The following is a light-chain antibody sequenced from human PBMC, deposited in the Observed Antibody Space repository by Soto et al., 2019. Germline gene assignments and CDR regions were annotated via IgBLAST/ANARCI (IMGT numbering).Light chain of an antibody. V-gene: IGKV3-20*01. CDR1: QSLNRD. CDR2: GAS. CDR3: QQYGSSPRT. J-gene: IGKJ5*01. Sequence: EIVLTQSPATLSLSPGERATLSCRASQSLNRDLAWYQQKPGQSPRLLIFGASIRATGIPARFSGSGSATDFTLTISRLEPEDFAMYYCQQYGSSPRTFGQGTRLEIK.